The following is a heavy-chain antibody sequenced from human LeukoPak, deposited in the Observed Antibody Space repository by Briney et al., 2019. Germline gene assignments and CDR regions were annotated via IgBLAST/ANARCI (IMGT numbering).Heavy chain of an antibody. V-gene: IGHV3-48*04. CDR2: ISSSSSTM. Sequence: GGSLRLSCAASGFTFSSYSMNWVRQAPGKGLEWVSYISSSSSTMYYADSVKGRFTISRDNAKNSLYLQMNSLRAEDTAVYYCARDRALEGWIDYWGQGTLVTVSS. J-gene: IGHJ4*02. CDR1: GFTFSSYS. D-gene: IGHD2-15*01. CDR3: ARDRALEGWIDY.